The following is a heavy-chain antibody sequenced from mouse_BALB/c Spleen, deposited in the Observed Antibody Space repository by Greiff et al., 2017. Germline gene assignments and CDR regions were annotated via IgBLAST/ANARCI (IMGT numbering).Heavy chain of an antibody. D-gene: IGHD1-1*01. CDR3: ARSEATVAPMDY. CDR2: IDPANGNT. J-gene: IGHJ4*01. CDR1: GFNIKDTY. Sequence: EVQVVESGAELVKPGASVKLSCTASGFNIKDTYMHWVKQRPEQGLEWIGRIDPANGNTKYDPKFQGKATITADTSSNTAYLQLSSLTSEDTAVYYCARSEATVAPMDYWGQGTSVTVSS. V-gene: IGHV14-3*02.